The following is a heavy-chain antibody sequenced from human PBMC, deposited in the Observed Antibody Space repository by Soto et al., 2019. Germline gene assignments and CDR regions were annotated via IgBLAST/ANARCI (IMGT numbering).Heavy chain of an antibody. V-gene: IGHV1-18*01. Sequence: ASVKVSCKASGYTFTSYDINWVRQATGQGLEWMGWMNPNNGNTNYAQKLQGRVTMTTDTSTSTAYMELRSLRSDDTAVYYCAREGRYCSGGSCLHPFDYWGQGTLVTVSS. CDR2: MNPNNGNT. CDR1: GYTFTSYD. D-gene: IGHD2-15*01. CDR3: AREGRYCSGGSCLHPFDY. J-gene: IGHJ4*02.